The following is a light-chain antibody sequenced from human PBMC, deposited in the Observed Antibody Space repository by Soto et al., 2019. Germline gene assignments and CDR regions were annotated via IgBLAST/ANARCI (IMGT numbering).Light chain of an antibody. CDR3: QHYNSYSEA. CDR1: QSISRF. V-gene: IGKV1-39*01. J-gene: IGKJ1*01. Sequence: DIQMTQSPSSLSASVGDRVTITCRASQSISRFLNWYQQKPGKAPKLLIYVASSLQGGVPSRFSGSGSGTDFTLTISSLQPDDFATYYCQHYNSYSEAFGQGTKVDIK. CDR2: VAS.